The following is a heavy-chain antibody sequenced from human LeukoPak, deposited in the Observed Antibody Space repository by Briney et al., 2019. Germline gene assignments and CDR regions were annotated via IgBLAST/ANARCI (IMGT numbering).Heavy chain of an antibody. CDR1: GFTFSDYS. V-gene: IGHV3-11*04. D-gene: IGHD3-22*01. CDR3: ARGEYYYDSSGYYI. CDR2: ISSGGRST. Sequence: GGSLRLSCAASGFTFSDYSMTWIRQAPGKGLEWVSYISSGGRSTYYADSVKGRFTISRDNAKNSLYLQMNSLRAEDTAVYYCARGEYYYDSSGYYIWGQGTLVTVSS. J-gene: IGHJ4*02.